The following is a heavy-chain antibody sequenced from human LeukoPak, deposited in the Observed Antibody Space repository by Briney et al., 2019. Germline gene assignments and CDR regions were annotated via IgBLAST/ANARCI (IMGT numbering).Heavy chain of an antibody. D-gene: IGHD2-15*01. CDR1: GYTFTGYY. Sequence: GASVKVSCKASGYTFTGYYMHWVRQAPGQGLEWMGWINPNSGGTNYAQKFQGWVTMTRDTSISTAYMELSRLRSDDTAVYYCARAGRTRISVGYYYYMDVWGKGTTVTVSS. CDR3: ARAGRTRISVGYYYYMDV. J-gene: IGHJ6*03. CDR2: INPNSGGT. V-gene: IGHV1-2*04.